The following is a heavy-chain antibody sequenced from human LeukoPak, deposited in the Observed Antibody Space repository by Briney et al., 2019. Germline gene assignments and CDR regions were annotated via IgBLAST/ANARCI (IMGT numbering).Heavy chain of an antibody. CDR1: GFTFSRYW. CDR2: IYHSGST. D-gene: IGHD2-2*01. J-gene: IGHJ6*03. CDR3: ARDDRSCSSTSCYPHYYYYMDV. V-gene: IGHV4-38-2*02. Sequence: GSLRLSCAASGFTFSRYWMSWIRQPPGKGLEWIGSIYHSGSTYYNPSLKSRVTISVDTTKNQFSLKLSSVTAADTAVYYCARDDRSCSSTSCYPHYYYYMDVWGKGTTVTVSS.